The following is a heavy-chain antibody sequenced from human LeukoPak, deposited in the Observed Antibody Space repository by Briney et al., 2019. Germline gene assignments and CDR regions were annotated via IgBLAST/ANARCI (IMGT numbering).Heavy chain of an antibody. CDR3: AKDGQWFGELLGY. CDR2: ISGSGGST. Sequence: GGSLRLSCAASGFTSSSYAMSWVRQAPGKGLEWVSAISGSGGSTYYADSVKGRFTISRDNSKNTLYLQMNSLRAEDTAVYYCAKDGQWFGELLGYWGQGTLVTVSS. CDR1: GFTSSSYA. D-gene: IGHD3-10*01. J-gene: IGHJ4*02. V-gene: IGHV3-23*01.